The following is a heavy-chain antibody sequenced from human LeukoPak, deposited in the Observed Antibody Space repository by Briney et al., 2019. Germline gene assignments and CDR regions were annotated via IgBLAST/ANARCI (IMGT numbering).Heavy chain of an antibody. D-gene: IGHD1-26*01. V-gene: IGHV3-21*01. CDR2: ITSSSSYI. CDR3: ARDPYSGGYGDYYYYYMDL. J-gene: IGHJ6*03. Sequence: GGSLRLSCAASGFIFSPYNMNWVRQAPGKGLEWVSSITSSSSYIYYADSVKGRFTISRDNAKNSLYLQMNSLRAEDTAVYYCARDPYSGGYGDYYYYYMDLWGQGTTVTISS. CDR1: GFIFSPYN.